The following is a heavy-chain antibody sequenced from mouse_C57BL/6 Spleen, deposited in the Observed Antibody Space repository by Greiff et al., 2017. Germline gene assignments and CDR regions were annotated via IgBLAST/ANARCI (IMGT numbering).Heavy chain of an antibody. CDR2: IYPSTGGT. Sequence: VQLQQSGPELVKPGASVKISCKASGYSFTGYYMNWVKQRPGKSLEWIGEIYPSTGGTTYNQKFKAKATLTVHKSSSTAYMQLKILTSEDSAVYFCARDYCDSSYPIAYWGQGTLVTVSA. V-gene: IGHV1-42*01. CDR1: GYSFTGYY. D-gene: IGHD1-1*01. J-gene: IGHJ3*01. CDR3: ARDYCDSSYPIAY.